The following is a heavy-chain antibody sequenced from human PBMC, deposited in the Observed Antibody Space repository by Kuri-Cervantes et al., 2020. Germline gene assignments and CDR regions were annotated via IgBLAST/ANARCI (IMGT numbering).Heavy chain of an antibody. Sequence: GESLKISCAASGFSLSDYYMSWVRQSPGKGLEWIAYISTSERTTSYADTVRGRFTISRDNAKNSLYLQMNSLRVEDTAVYYCARDRLDSSLSLVDYWGQGTLVTVSS. D-gene: IGHD3-22*01. CDR1: GFSLSDYY. CDR2: ISTSERTT. CDR3: ARDRLDSSLSLVDY. V-gene: IGHV3-11*04. J-gene: IGHJ4*02.